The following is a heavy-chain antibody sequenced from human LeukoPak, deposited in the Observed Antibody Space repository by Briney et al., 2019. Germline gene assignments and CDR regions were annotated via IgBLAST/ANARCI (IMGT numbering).Heavy chain of an antibody. D-gene: IGHD3-3*01. CDR3: ARDISDFWSGTASLYYYYGMDV. CDR1: GYTFTSFG. V-gene: IGHV1-18*01. Sequence: ASVKVSCRTSGYTFTSFGISWVRQAPGQGLEWMGWSSAYNGNTNYAQKLQGRVTMTTDTSTSTAYMELRSLRSDDTAVYYCARDISDFWSGTASLYYYYGMDVWGQGTTVTVSS. J-gene: IGHJ6*02. CDR2: SSAYNGNT.